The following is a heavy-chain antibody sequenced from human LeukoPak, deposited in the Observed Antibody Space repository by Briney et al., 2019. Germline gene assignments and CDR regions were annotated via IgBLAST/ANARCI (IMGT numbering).Heavy chain of an antibody. CDR1: GFTFSGYY. CDR2: ISSRGTIT. D-gene: IGHD5-12*01. J-gene: IGHJ4*02. Sequence: GGSLRLSCAASGFTFSGYYMTWIRHAPGKGLEWVSYISSRGTITYYADSVKGRFTISRDNAKNSLFLHMNSLRAEDTAVYYCASPPSGSSPDGDYWGQGTLVTVSS. CDR3: ASPPSGSSPDGDY. V-gene: IGHV3-11*01.